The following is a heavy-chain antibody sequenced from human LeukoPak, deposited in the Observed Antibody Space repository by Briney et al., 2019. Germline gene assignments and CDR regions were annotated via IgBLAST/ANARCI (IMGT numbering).Heavy chain of an antibody. V-gene: IGHV3-23*01. D-gene: IGHD5-18*01. CDR3: AKSESGYSYGYSY. J-gene: IGHJ4*02. CDR2: ISGSGGST. CDR1: GGSISSYY. Sequence: ETLSLTCTVSGGSISSYYWSWVRQAPGKGLEWVSAISGSGGSTYYADSVKGRFTISRDNSKDTLYLQMNSLRAEDTAVYYCAKSESGYSYGYSYWGQGTLVTVSS.